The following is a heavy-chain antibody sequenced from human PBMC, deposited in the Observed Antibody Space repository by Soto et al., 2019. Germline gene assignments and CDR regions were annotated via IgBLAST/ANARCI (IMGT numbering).Heavy chain of an antibody. CDR2: LTVTGDSA. CDR1: GFRLSDSG. J-gene: IGHJ6*03. Sequence: EVQLLESGGGLVQQVGSLRLSCPASGFRLSDSGVSWVRQAPGKGLEWVSSLTVTGDSAFYSDSVKGRFTISRDISKRSLYLQMNSLRAEDTAVYYCAKNGCSYPGCYPYYYYVDVWGRGTTVTVSS. D-gene: IGHD2-15*01. CDR3: AKNGCSYPGCYPYYYYVDV. V-gene: IGHV3-23*01.